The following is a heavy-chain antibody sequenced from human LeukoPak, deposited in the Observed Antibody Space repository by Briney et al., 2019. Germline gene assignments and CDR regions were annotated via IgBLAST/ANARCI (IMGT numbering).Heavy chain of an antibody. CDR2: IYYSGSP. D-gene: IGHD3-3*01. CDR1: GVSIRSAGYS. Sequence: SETLSLTCGVSGVSIRSAGYSFYWIRQYPGKGLEWIGHIYYSGSPSYNPSLKSRVTISMDPSKNHFSLNLTSVTAADTAVYYCARDGATGVFETWGQGTPVAVSS. J-gene: IGHJ5*02. V-gene: IGHV4-31*11. CDR3: ARDGATGVFET.